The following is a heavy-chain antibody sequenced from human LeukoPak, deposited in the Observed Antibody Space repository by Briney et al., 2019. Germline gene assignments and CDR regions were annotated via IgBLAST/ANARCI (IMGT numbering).Heavy chain of an antibody. CDR1: GGTFRSFA. D-gene: IGHD4-17*01. V-gene: IGHV1-69*01. CDR3: AIFQGTYGDNDNDF. Sequence: GSSAKVSCKASGGTFRSFAINWVRQAPGKGLEWMGGIIPMINTPKYAQRFQGRVSITADESTSTGYMEVSSLRSEDTAVYYCAIFQGTYGDNDNDFWGQGTLVTVSS. CDR2: IIPMINTP. J-gene: IGHJ4*02.